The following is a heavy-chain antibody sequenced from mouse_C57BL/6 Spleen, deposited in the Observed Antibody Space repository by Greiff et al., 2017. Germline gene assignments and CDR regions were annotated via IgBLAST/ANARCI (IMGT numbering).Heavy chain of an antibody. CDR1: GYTFTSYD. CDR2: IYPRDGST. V-gene: IGHV1-85*01. J-gene: IGHJ3*01. CDR3: ARYYDYDGDWFAY. D-gene: IGHD2-4*01. Sequence: QVQLQQSGPELVKPGASVKLSCKASGYTFTSYDINWVKQRPGQGLEWIGWIYPRDGSTKYNEKFKGKATLTVDTSSSTAYMERHSLTSEDSAVYFCARYYDYDGDWFAYWGQGTLVTVSA.